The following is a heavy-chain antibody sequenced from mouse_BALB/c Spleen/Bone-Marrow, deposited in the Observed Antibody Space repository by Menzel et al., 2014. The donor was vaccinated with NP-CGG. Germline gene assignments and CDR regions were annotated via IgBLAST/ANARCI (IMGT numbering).Heavy chain of an antibody. CDR2: IGYSGST. CDR1: GYSIXSDYA. V-gene: IGHV3-2*02. Sequence: EVKLMESGPGLVKPSQSLSLTCTVTGYSIXSDYAWNWIRQFPGKKLEWMGFIGYSGSTSYNPSLSSRISVTRDTSKNQFFLHLNSVTTEDTATYYCARDDYYGGSYFDYWGQGTTLTVSS. J-gene: IGHJ2*01. CDR3: ARDDYYGGSYFDY. D-gene: IGHD1-1*01.